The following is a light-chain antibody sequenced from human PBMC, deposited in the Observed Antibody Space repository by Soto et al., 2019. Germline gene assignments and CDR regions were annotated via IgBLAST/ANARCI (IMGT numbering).Light chain of an antibody. CDR3: QQTFSTPYT. CDR2: AAS. CDR1: QTISTY. J-gene: IGKJ2*01. V-gene: IGKV1-39*01. Sequence: DIQMTQSPSSLSASVGDRVTITCRASQTISTYLNWYQQKPGKAPKLLIHAASNLQSGVPLRFSGRGSGTDFTLTISSLQTEDLATYYCQQTFSTPYTFGRGTKMEIK.